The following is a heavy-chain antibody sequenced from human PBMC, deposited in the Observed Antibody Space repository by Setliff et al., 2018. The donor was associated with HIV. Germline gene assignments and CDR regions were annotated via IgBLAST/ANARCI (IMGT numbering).Heavy chain of an antibody. D-gene: IGHD6-19*01. J-gene: IGHJ4*02. CDR1: GGTFSSYA. CDR2: IIPIFGTA. V-gene: IGHV1-69*05. CDR3: ASQSADYSSGWTWLDY. Sequence: ASVKVSCKASGGTFSSYAISWVRQAPGQGLEWMGGIIPIFGTANYAQKFQGRVTITTDESTSTAYMELSSLRSEDTAVYYCASQSADYSSGWTWLDYWGQGTLVTVSS.